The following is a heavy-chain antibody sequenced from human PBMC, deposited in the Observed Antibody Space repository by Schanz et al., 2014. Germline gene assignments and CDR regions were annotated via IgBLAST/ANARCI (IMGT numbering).Heavy chain of an antibody. CDR2: VSRSTPDI. J-gene: IGHJ4*02. Sequence: EVQLVESGGGLVQPGKSLRLSCAASGFTFDKYAMHWVRQAPGKGLEWVSYVSRSTPDIYYADSVKGRFTISRDNAKNSLYLQMNSLRAEDTAVYHCVSSGSYSSYAFWGQGTLVTVSS. CDR3: VSSGSYSSYAF. D-gene: IGHD3-10*01. V-gene: IGHV3-48*01. CDR1: GFTFDKYA.